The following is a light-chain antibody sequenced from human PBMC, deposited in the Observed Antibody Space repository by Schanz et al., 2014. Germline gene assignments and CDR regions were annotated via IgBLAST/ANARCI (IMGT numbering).Light chain of an antibody. CDR1: SSDVGGYNY. CDR2: EVT. J-gene: IGLJ3*02. CDR3: SSYTSSRV. V-gene: IGLV2-14*01. Sequence: QSALTQPASVSGSPGQSITISCTGTSSDVGGYNYVSWYQQHPGKAPKLMMYEVTKRPSGVPDRFSGSKSGNTASMTISGLQAEDEADYYCSSYTSSRVFGGGTKLTVL.